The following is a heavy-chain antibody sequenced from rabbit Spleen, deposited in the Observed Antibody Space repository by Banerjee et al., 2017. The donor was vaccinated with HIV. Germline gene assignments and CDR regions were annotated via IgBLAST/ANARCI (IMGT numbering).Heavy chain of an antibody. Sequence: QEQLEESGGDLVKPEGSLTLTCTASGFSFSNRYDMCWVRQAPGKGLEWIACIYTGSSGTTDYASWANGRFTMSKTSSTTVTLQMTSLTAADTATYFCARDLLGVIGWNFNLWGPGTLVTVS. V-gene: IGHV1S45*01. D-gene: IGHD1-1*01. J-gene: IGHJ4*01. CDR3: ARDLLGVIGWNFNL. CDR1: GFSFSNRYD. CDR2: IYTGSSGTT.